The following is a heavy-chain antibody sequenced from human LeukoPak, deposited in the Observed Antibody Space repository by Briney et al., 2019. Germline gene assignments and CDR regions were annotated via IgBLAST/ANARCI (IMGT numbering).Heavy chain of an antibody. CDR3: ATTLVAGANYYFDY. CDR2: IIPLFDTT. CDR1: GVSFNTYS. V-gene: IGHV1-69*06. D-gene: IGHD6-19*01. J-gene: IGHJ4*02. Sequence: SVKVSCKASGVSFNTYSISWVRQAPGQGLEWMGRIIPLFDTTDYAQNFHGRVTISADTSTSTVNMELSSLRSDDTAVYYCATTLVAGANYYFDYWGQGALVTVSS.